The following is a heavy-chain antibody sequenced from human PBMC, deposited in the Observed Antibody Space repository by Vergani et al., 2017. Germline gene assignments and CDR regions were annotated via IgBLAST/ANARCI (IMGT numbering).Heavy chain of an antibody. J-gene: IGHJ6*02. CDR2: ISGSGSST. CDR1: GFTFSSYA. D-gene: IGHD4/OR15-4a*01. Sequence: EVQLLESGGGLVQPGGSLRLSCAASGFTFSSYAMSWVRQAPGKGLEWVSCISGSGSSTYYADSVKGRFTISRDNSKNTLYLQMNSLRAGDTAVYYCAKDNYSAGSMDVWGQGTTVTVSS. CDR3: AKDNYSAGSMDV. V-gene: IGHV3-23*01.